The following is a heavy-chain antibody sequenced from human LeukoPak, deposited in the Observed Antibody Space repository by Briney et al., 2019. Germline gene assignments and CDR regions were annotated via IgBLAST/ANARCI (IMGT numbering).Heavy chain of an antibody. CDR3: ARHHRVYGSGKGTMDV. CDR2: IYYSGST. Sequence: PSETLSLTCTVSGGSISSSSYYWGWIRQPPGKGLEWIGSIYYSGSTYYNPSLKSRVTISVDTSKNQFSLKLSSVTAADTAVYYCARHHRVYGSGKGTMDVWGQGTTVTVSS. V-gene: IGHV4-39*01. J-gene: IGHJ6*02. D-gene: IGHD3-10*01. CDR1: GGSISSSSYY.